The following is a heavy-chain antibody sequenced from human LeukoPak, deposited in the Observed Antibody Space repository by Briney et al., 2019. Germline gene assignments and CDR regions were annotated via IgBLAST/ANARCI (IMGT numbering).Heavy chain of an antibody. Sequence: GGSLRLSCTASGFTFSTYWMTWVLQAPGKGLECVANIKPDGSDKYYVDSVKGRFTISRDNAKNSLYLQLNSLRAEDTAVYYCARGRYSGGGIDNWGQGTLVTVSS. V-gene: IGHV3-7*04. CDR1: GFTFSTYW. D-gene: IGHD6-19*01. J-gene: IGHJ4*02. CDR2: IKPDGSDK. CDR3: ARGRYSGGGIDN.